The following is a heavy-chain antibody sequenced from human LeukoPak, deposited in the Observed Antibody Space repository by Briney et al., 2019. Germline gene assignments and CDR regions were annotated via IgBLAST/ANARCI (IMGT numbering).Heavy chain of an antibody. Sequence: SETLSLTCSVSGGSMSRYYWSWIRQAPGKGLEWIGYIHSRGGTNYNPSLRGRVTLSVDTSQDQVSLKLHSVTAADTAVYHCASSDCRSSGCQIFGSEAFDSWGPGTQVTVSS. D-gene: IGHD2-2*01. CDR3: ASSDCRSSGCQIFGSEAFDS. V-gene: IGHV4-59*01. CDR1: GGSMSRYY. J-gene: IGHJ1*01. CDR2: IHSRGGT.